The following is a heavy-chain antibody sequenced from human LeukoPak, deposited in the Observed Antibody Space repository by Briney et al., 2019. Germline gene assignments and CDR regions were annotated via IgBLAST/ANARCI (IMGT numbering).Heavy chain of an antibody. CDR3: ARESVRGVIAYYYYGMDV. V-gene: IGHV3-66*01. J-gene: IGHJ6*02. D-gene: IGHD3-10*01. CDR2: IYSGGST. CDR1: GFTVSSNY. Sequence: GGSLRLSCAASGFTVSSNYMSWVRQAPGKGLEWVSDIYSGGSTYYADSVKGRFTISRDNSKNTLYLEMNSLRGEDTAVYYCARESVRGVIAYYYYGMDVWGQGTTVTVSS.